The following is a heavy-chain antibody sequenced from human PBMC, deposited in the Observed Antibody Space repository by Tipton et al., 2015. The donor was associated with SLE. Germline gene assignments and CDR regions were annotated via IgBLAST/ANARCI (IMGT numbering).Heavy chain of an antibody. J-gene: IGHJ4*02. Sequence: TLSLTCAVSGASITNSRYYWDWIRQPPGKGPEWIGTVYYSGSTYYNPSLKSRVTISVDTSKNQFSLKLSSVTAADTAVYYCARDHNSSRGYFDYWGQGTLVTVSS. D-gene: IGHD1-1*01. CDR1: GASITNSRYY. CDR2: VYYSGST. CDR3: ARDHNSSRGYFDY. V-gene: IGHV4-39*07.